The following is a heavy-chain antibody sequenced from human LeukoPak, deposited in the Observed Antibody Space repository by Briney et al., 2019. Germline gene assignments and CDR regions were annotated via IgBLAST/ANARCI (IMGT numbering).Heavy chain of an antibody. V-gene: IGHV3-30*04. CDR3: ARAPKITMVRGVIFNYFDY. Sequence: GGSLRLSCAASGFTFSSYAMHWVRQAPGKELEWVAVISYDGSNKYYADSVRGRFTISRDNSKNTLYLQMNSLRAEDTAVYYCARAPKITMVRGVIFNYFDYWGQGTLVTVSS. D-gene: IGHD3-10*01. CDR1: GFTFSSYA. J-gene: IGHJ4*02. CDR2: ISYDGSNK.